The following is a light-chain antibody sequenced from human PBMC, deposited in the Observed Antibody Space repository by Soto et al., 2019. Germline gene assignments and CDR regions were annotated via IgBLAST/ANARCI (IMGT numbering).Light chain of an antibody. CDR2: DVS. CDR1: SSDVDGYNY. Sequence: QSVLTQPASLSVSPGQSITISCTGTSSDVDGYNYISWHQQHPGKAPKLLIYDVSIRPSGVPARFSGSKSGNTASLTISGAQAEDEADYYCIASWSSTSVFGGGTKLTVL. CDR3: IASWSSTSV. J-gene: IGLJ3*02. V-gene: IGLV2-14*03.